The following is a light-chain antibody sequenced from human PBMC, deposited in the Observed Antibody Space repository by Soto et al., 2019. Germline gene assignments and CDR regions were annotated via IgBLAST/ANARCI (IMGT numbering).Light chain of an antibody. CDR1: SSDVGGYNY. CDR2: DVT. CDR3: CSYAGSYVFV. Sequence: QSVLTQPRSVSGSPGQSVTISCTGTSSDVGGYNYVSWYQQHPGKAPKLILYDVTKRPSGVPDRFSGSKSGNTASLTISGLQAEDEADYHCCSYAGSYVFVFGTGTKVTVL. V-gene: IGLV2-11*01. J-gene: IGLJ1*01.